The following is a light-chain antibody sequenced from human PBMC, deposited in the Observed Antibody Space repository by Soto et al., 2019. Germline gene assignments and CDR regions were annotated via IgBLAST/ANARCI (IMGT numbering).Light chain of an antibody. J-gene: IGLJ1*01. V-gene: IGLV2-14*03. CDR2: DVS. Sequence: QSVLAQPASVSGSPGQSITISCTGASSDVGTYNSVSWYQQHPGKAHKLMIYDVSKRPSGVSNRFSASKSGNTASLTISWLQAEDEADYYCGSSTGSDTLVFGTGTKVTVL. CDR3: GSSTGSDTLV. CDR1: SSDVGTYNS.